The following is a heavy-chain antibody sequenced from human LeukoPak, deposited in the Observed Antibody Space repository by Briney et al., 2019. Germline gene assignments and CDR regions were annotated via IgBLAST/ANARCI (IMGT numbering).Heavy chain of an antibody. CDR2: IKTSGGGT. J-gene: IGHJ4*02. V-gene: IGHV1-46*01. CDR1: GYTSSGYY. CDR3: ARDYTEGQQLVLSGYFDY. D-gene: IGHD6-13*01. Sequence: ASLKVSCKASGYTSSGYYMHSVRQAPGQELGRMGIIKTSGGGTTYAQKFQGRVTVTRDLSTSTAYMELRSLRSDDTAVYYCARDYTEGQQLVLSGYFDYWGQGTLVTVSS.